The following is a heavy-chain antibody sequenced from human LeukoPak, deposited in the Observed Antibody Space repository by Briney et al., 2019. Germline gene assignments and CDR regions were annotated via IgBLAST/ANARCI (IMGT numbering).Heavy chain of an antibody. D-gene: IGHD2-15*01. CDR2: ISGSGGST. J-gene: IGHJ4*02. CDR3: AKSPLDYCSGGSCYFYFDS. CDR1: RFTFSTYV. Sequence: GGSLRLSCAASRFTFSTYVMSWVRQAPGKGLEWVSGISGSGGSTYYADSVKGRFAVSGDNSKSTLYLQMNSLRAEDTAVYYCAKSPLDYCSGGSCYFYFDSWGQGTLATVSS. V-gene: IGHV3-23*01.